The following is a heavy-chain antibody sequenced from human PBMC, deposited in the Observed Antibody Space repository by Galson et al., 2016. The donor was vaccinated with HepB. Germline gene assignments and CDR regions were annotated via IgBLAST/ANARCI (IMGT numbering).Heavy chain of an antibody. Sequence: SVKVSCKASGYIFTDYYMHWVRQAPGQGLEWMGRINPRSGVTSYAQEFEGRVTMTRDTYITTFYMDLSGLRSDDTAVYYCAKEVGYRNTWYPFDYWGQGSLVTVSS. D-gene: IGHD6-13*01. V-gene: IGHV1-2*06. CDR2: INPRSGVT. CDR1: GYIFTDYY. J-gene: IGHJ4*02. CDR3: AKEVGYRNTWYPFDY.